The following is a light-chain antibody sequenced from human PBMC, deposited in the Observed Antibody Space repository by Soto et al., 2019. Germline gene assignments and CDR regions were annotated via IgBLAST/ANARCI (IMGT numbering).Light chain of an antibody. J-gene: IGKJ5*01. CDR3: QQYNGYIT. Sequence: DIQMTPSPSTLSASVVGRVTITCRASQSVGTWVAWYQQKPGKAPKLLIYGASNLESGVPSRFSGSGSGTEFTLTITTLQPDDFATYFCQQYNGYITFGQGTRLEIK. CDR2: GAS. CDR1: QSVGTW. V-gene: IGKV1-5*01.